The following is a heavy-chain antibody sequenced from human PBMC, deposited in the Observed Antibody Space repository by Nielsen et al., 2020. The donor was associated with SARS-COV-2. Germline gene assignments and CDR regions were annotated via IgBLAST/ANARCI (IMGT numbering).Heavy chain of an antibody. CDR1: GFTFSSYS. V-gene: IGHV3-21*01. D-gene: IGHD2-15*01. CDR2: ISSSSSYI. CDR3: ARGDSLDY. Sequence: GESLKISCAASGFTFSSYSMNWVRQAPGKGLEWVSSISSSSSYIYYADSVKGRFTISRDNAKNSLYLQMNSLRAEDTAVYYCARGDSLDYWGQGTLVTVSS. J-gene: IGHJ4*02.